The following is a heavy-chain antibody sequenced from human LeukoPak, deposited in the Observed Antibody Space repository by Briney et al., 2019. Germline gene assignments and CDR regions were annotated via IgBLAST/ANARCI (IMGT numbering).Heavy chain of an antibody. V-gene: IGHV1-69*05. CDR1: GYTLTELS. Sequence: SVKVSCKVSGYTLTELSMHWVRQAPGQGLEWMGGIIPIFGTANYAQKFQGRVMITTDESTSTAYMELSSLRSEDTAVYYCASVPSNYYDSSGYQSYWGQGTLVTVSS. D-gene: IGHD3-22*01. J-gene: IGHJ4*02. CDR2: IIPIFGTA. CDR3: ASVPSNYYDSSGYQSY.